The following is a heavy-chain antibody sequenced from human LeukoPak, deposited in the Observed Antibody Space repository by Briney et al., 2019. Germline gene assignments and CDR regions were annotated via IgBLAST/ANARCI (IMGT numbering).Heavy chain of an antibody. CDR3: ASGSSCCWYNWFDP. CDR2: ISGSGGST. CDR1: GFTFSSYA. Sequence: GGSLRLSCAAPGFTFSSYAMSWVRQAPGKGLEWVSAISGSGGSTYYADSVKGRFTISRDNSKNTLYLQMSSLRAEDTAVYYCASGSSCCWYNWFDPWGQGTLVTVSS. J-gene: IGHJ5*02. D-gene: IGHD2-15*01. V-gene: IGHV3-23*01.